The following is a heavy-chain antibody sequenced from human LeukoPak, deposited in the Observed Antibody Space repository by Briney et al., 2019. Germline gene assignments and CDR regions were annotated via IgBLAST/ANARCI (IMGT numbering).Heavy chain of an antibody. CDR1: GGSISSGGYY. CDR2: IYYSGST. D-gene: IGHD3-10*01. J-gene: IGHJ5*02. Sequence: SETLSPTCTVSGGSISSGGYYWNWIRQHPGKGLEWIGYIYYSGSTYYNPSLKSRVTISVDTSKNQFSLKLSSVTAADTAVYYCARDRRYGSRSYDGFDPWGQGTLVTVSS. V-gene: IGHV4-31*03. CDR3: ARDRRYGSRSYDGFDP.